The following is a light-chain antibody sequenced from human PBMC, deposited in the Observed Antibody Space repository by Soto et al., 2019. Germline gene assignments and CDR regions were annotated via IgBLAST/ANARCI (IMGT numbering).Light chain of an antibody. J-gene: IGLJ1*01. V-gene: IGLV2-14*01. CDR1: SSDVGGYNY. CDR3: SSYTSSSTRIV. CDR2: EVS. Sequence: QSALTQPASVSGSPGQSITISCTGTSSDVGGYNYVSWYQQHPGKAPKLMIYEVSNRPSGVSNRFSGSKSGNTASLTISGLQAEDEADYYCSSYTSSSTRIVFGTGTKLNVL.